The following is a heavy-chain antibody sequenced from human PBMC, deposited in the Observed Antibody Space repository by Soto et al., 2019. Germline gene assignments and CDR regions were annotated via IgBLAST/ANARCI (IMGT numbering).Heavy chain of an antibody. CDR2: MNPNSGNT. CDR3: ARGLVPDDFWSGFYSYYYYYYYMDV. V-gene: IGHV1-8*01. Sequence: GASVKVSCKASGYTFTSYDINWVRQATGQGLEWMGWMNPNSGNTGYAQKFQGRVTMTRNTSISTAYMKLSSLRSEDTAVYYCARGLVPDDFWSGFYSYYYYYYYMDVWGKGTTVTVSS. J-gene: IGHJ6*03. D-gene: IGHD3-3*01. CDR1: GYTFTSYD.